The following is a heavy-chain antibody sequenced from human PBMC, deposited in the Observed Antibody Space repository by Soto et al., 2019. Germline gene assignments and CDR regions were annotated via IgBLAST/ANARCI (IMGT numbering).Heavy chain of an antibody. J-gene: IGHJ6*02. V-gene: IGHV1-2*04. D-gene: IGHD6-19*01. CDR1: GYTFTGYY. CDR3: ARDGAYSSGWYYGMDV. Sequence: ASVKVSCKASGYTFTGYYMHWLRQAPGQGLEWMGWINPNSGGTNYAQKFQGWVTMTRDTSISTAYMELSRLRSDDTAVYYCARDGAYSSGWYYGMDVWGQGTTVTVSS. CDR2: INPNSGGT.